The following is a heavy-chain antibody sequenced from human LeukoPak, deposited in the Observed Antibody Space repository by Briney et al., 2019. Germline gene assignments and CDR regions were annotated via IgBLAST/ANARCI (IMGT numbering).Heavy chain of an antibody. J-gene: IGHJ6*02. Sequence: GGSLRLSCAASGFTFSSYWMHWVRQAPGKGLVLVSRINSDGSSTSYADSVKGRFTISRDNAKNTLYLQMNSLRAEDTAVYYCARGLLAAAGHYYYYYYGMDVWGQGTTVTVSS. V-gene: IGHV3-74*01. CDR3: ARGLLAAAGHYYYYYYGMDV. CDR1: GFTFSSYW. CDR2: INSDGSST. D-gene: IGHD6-13*01.